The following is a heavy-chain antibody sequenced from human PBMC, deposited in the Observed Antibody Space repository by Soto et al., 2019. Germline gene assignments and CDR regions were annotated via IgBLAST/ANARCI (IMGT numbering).Heavy chain of an antibody. V-gene: IGHV1-18*04. D-gene: IGHD3-3*01. CDR3: ARDFRFWSGYYTSYFDY. CDR1: GYTFTGYY. J-gene: IGHJ4*02. CDR2: ISAYNGNT. Sequence: ASVKVSCKASGYTFTGYYMHWVRQAPGQGLEWMGWISAYNGNTNYAQKLQGRVTMTTDTSTSTAYMELRSLRSDDTAVYYCARDFRFWSGYYTSYFDYWGQGTLVTVSS.